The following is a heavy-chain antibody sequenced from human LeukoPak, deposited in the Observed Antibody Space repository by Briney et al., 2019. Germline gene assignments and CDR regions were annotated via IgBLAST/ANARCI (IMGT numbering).Heavy chain of an antibody. CDR3: ARGGYYFYYAMDV. V-gene: IGHV4-31*03. J-gene: IGHJ6*02. Sequence: SQTLSRTCTVSGGSISRGGYYWSWIRQHPGKGLEGIGYIYYSGSTYYNPSLKSRVTISVDTSKNQFSLKLNSVTAADTAVYYCARGGYYFYYAMDVWGQGTTVTVSS. CDR2: IYYSGST. CDR1: GGSISRGGYY.